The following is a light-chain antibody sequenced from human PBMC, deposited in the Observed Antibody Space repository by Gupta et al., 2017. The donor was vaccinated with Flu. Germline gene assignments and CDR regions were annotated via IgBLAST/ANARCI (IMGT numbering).Light chain of an antibody. CDR2: RNN. J-gene: IGLJ1*01. V-gene: IGLV1-47*01. Sequence: QSVLTQPPSASRTPGQRVTISCSGSSSNIGSNYVYWYQQLPGTAPKLLIYRNNQRPSGVPDRFSGSKSGTSASLAISGLRSEDEADYYCAAWDDSRSGYVFGTGTKVTVL. CDR3: AAWDDSRSGYV. CDR1: SSNIGSNY.